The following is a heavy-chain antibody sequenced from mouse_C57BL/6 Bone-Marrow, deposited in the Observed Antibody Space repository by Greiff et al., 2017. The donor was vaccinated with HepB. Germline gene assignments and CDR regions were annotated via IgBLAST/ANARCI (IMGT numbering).Heavy chain of an antibody. CDR1: GFTFSSYA. J-gene: IGHJ1*03. D-gene: IGHD1-3*01. CDR3: TKVLAAFDV. Sequence: EVKVVESGEGLVKPGGSLKLSCAASGFTFSSYAMSWVRQTPEKRLEWAAYISSGGDYIYYADTVKGRFTISRDNARNTLYLQMSSLKSEDTAMYYCTKVLAAFDVWGTGTTVTVSS. CDR2: ISSGGDYI. V-gene: IGHV5-9-1*02.